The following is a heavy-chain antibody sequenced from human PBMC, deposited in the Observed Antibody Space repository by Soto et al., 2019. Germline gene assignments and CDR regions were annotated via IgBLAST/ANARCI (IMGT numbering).Heavy chain of an antibody. D-gene: IGHD3-22*01. CDR2: ISYDGSNK. V-gene: IGHV3-30-3*01. Sequence: GGSLRLSCAASGFTFSSYAMHWVRQAPGKGLEWVAVISYDGSNKYYADSVKGRFTISRDNSKNTLYLQMNSLRAEDTAVYYCARPEYYYDSSGYRTEYYFDYWGQGTLVTVSS. CDR1: GFTFSSYA. J-gene: IGHJ4*02. CDR3: ARPEYYYDSSGYRTEYYFDY.